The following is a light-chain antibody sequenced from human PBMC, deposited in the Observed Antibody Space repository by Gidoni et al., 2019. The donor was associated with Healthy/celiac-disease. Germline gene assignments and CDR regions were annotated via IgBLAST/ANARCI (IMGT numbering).Light chain of an antibody. Sequence: DIQMTQSPPTLSASVGDRVTITCRASQSISSWLAWYQQKPGKAPKLLIYKASSLESGVPSRFSGSGSGTEFTLTISSLQPDDFATYYCQQYNSYSGTFGQXTKVEIK. V-gene: IGKV1-5*03. CDR2: KAS. CDR3: QQYNSYSGT. CDR1: QSISSW. J-gene: IGKJ1*01.